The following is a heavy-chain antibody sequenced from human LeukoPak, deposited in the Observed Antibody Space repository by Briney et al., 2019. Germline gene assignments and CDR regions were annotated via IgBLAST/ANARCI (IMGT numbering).Heavy chain of an antibody. J-gene: IGHJ4*02. D-gene: IGHD1-7*01. CDR3: ARSNWNYAAGIVD. Sequence: PSQTLSLTCAVSGGSISSGGYSWSWIRQPPGKGLEWIGYIYHSGSTYYNPSLKSRVTISVDRSKNQFSLKLSSVTAADTAVYYCARSNWNYAAGIVDWGQGTLVTVSS. V-gene: IGHV4-30-2*01. CDR1: GGSISSGGYS. CDR2: IYHSGST.